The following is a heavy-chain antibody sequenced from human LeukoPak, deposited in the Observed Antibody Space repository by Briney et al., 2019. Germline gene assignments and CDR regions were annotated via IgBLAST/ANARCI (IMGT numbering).Heavy chain of an antibody. CDR1: GFNFRSAW. CDR3: GGRRV. J-gene: IGHJ6*04. CDR2: VRSKSDAGTM. Sequence: TGGSLRLSCTASGFNFRSAWMSWARQAPGKGLEWVGRVRSKSDAGTMDYAAHVEGRFTISRDDSKNMVYLDMNSLKTEDTAVYYCGGRRVWGNGTVVTVSS. D-gene: IGHD3-16*01. V-gene: IGHV3-15*01.